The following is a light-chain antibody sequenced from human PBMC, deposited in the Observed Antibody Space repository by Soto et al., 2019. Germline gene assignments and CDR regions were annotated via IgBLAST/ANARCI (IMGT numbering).Light chain of an antibody. CDR2: DSN. Sequence: QSVLTQPPSVSAAPGQKVTISCSGSSSNIGSNSVCWYQQLPGAAPKLLIFDSNKRPSGSPDRFSGSKSGTSATLGISGLQTGDEADYFCATWDSDVSYVVFGGGTKLTVL. CDR1: SSNIGSNS. J-gene: IGLJ2*01. V-gene: IGLV1-51*01. CDR3: ATWDSDVSYVV.